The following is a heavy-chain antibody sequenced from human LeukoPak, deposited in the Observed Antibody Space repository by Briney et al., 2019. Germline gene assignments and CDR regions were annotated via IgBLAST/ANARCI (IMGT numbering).Heavy chain of an antibody. J-gene: IGHJ4*02. D-gene: IGHD4-17*01. Sequence: ASVKVSCKATGYTFTNFGISWVRQAPGQGLEWMGWISAYNGNTNYAQRLQGRVTMTTDTSTSTAYMELRSLRSDDTAVYYCARDRDYGDYNTQDLFVYWGQGTLVTVSS. V-gene: IGHV1-18*01. CDR2: ISAYNGNT. CDR1: GYTFTNFG. CDR3: ARDRDYGDYNTQDLFVY.